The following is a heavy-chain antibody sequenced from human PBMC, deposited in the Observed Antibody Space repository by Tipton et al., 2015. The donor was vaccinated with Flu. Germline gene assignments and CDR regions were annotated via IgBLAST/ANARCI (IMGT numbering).Heavy chain of an antibody. V-gene: IGHV4-38-2*02. CDR2: IYHSGST. CDR1: HFSITSGYY. Sequence: LRLSCAISHFSITSGYYWGWVRQPPGKGLEWIGSIYHSGSTYYNPSLKSRVTMSVDTSKNQLSLRLRSVTAADTAVYYCAREGNGSGNYYPSPYGVDVWGQGTTVTVSS. CDR3: AREGNGSGNYYPSPYGVDV. J-gene: IGHJ6*02. D-gene: IGHD3-10*01.